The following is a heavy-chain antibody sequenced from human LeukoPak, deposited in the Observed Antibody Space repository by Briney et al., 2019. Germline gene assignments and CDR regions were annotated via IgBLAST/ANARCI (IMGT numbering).Heavy chain of an antibody. Sequence: SQTLSLTCTVSGASISSGGYYWGWIRQHPGKGLEWIGYSHYSRNTYYNSSLKSRVTISLDTSKNQFSLRLDSVTAADTAVYYCARVLRSNYEVAFGGFDIWGQGTMVTVSS. CDR2: SHYSRNT. D-gene: IGHD4-11*01. J-gene: IGHJ3*02. CDR1: GASISSGGYY. CDR3: ARVLRSNYEVAFGGFDI. V-gene: IGHV4-31*03.